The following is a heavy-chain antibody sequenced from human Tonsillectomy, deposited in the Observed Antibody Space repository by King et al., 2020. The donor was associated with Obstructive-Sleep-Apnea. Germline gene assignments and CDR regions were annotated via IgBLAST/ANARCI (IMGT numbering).Heavy chain of an antibody. Sequence: VQLVESGGGVVQPGRSLRLSCAASGFTFSSYAMHWVRQAPGKGLEWVAVISYDGSNKYYADSVKGRFTISRDNSKNTLYLQMNSLRTEDTAVYYCARGHRILFLRLHIPKTPFDYWGQGTLVTVSS. J-gene: IGHJ4*02. D-gene: IGHD2-15*01. CDR2: ISYDGSNK. CDR1: GFTFSSYA. CDR3: ARGHRILFLRLHIPKTPFDY. V-gene: IGHV3-30*04.